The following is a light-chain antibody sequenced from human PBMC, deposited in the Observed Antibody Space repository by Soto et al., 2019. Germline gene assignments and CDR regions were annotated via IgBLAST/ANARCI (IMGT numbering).Light chain of an antibody. Sequence: QSVLTQPASVSGSRGQSITISCTGTSSDVGGYNSVSWYQHHPGKAPKLMIYNVSNRPSGVSNRFSGSKSGNTASLTISGLQAEDEADYYCSSYTTSSTYVFGTGTKVTVL. CDR3: SSYTTSSTYV. CDR2: NVS. V-gene: IGLV2-14*03. CDR1: SSDVGGYNS. J-gene: IGLJ1*01.